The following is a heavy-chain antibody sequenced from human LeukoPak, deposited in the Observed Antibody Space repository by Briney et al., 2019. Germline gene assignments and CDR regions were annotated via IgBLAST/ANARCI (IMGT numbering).Heavy chain of an antibody. CDR3: ARDPPNLTSIAAAESPMYYYYYYYMDV. V-gene: IGHV1-18*01. CDR1: GYTFTSYG. CDR2: ISAYNGNT. J-gene: IGHJ6*03. D-gene: IGHD6-13*01. Sequence: ASVKVSCKASGYTFTSYGISWVRQAPGQGLEWVGWISAYNGNTNYAQKLQGRVTMTTDTSTSTAYMELRSLRSDDTAVYYCARDPPNLTSIAAAESPMYYYYYYYMDVWGKGTTVTVSS.